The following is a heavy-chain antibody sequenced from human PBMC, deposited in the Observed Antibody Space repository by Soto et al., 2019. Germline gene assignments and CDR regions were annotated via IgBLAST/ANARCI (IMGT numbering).Heavy chain of an antibody. D-gene: IGHD3-22*01. CDR1: GFTFSVSG. CDR2: VSNDGTRK. Sequence: QVQLVESGGGVVQPGTSLRLTCAASGFTFSVSGMHWVRQAAGRRLEWVALVSNDGTRKYYADSVKGRFTISRDNSENTLYLQMNSLRAEDTAVYYCARWVGGSMYDNSGKYDSWGQGTLVTVSS. V-gene: IGHV3-30*03. J-gene: IGHJ5*01. CDR3: ARWVGGSMYDNSGKYDS.